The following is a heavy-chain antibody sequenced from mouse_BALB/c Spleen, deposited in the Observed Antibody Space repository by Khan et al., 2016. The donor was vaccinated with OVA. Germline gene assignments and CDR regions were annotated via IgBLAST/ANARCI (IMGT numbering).Heavy chain of an antibody. CDR2: IIPTNDYT. J-gene: IGHJ3*01. V-gene: IGHV1-4*01. D-gene: IGHD2-14*01. CDR1: GYTFTTYT. Sequence: QVQLKQSETELARPGASVKMSCKASGYTFTTYTIHWVKQRPGQGLEWIGYIIPTNDYTNYNQKFKARATLTADKSSSTAYMQLSSLTSEDSALYYCAREGAYYRSDGWFAYWGQGTLVTVTA. CDR3: AREGAYYRSDGWFAY.